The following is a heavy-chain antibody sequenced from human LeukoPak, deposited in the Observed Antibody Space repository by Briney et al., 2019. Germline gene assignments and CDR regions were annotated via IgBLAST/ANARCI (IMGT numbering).Heavy chain of an antibody. CDR3: ALVVVTAMSYDAFDI. Sequence: SVKVSCKASGGPFSSYAISWVRQAPGQGLGWMGRIIPIFGTANYAQKFQGRVTITTDESTSTAYMELSSLRSEDTAVYYCALVVVTAMSYDAFDIWGQGTMVTVSS. V-gene: IGHV1-69*05. J-gene: IGHJ3*02. CDR2: IIPIFGTA. CDR1: GGPFSSYA. D-gene: IGHD2-21*02.